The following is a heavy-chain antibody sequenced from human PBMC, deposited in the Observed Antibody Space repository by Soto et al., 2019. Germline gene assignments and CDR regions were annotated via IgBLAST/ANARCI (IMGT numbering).Heavy chain of an antibody. CDR3: ARGYYDSRGQSNTFDI. D-gene: IGHD3-22*01. CDR1: GASISSSY. Sequence: NPSETLSLTCTVSGASISSSYWSWIRQSPGKGLEWIGYVHYSGSTKYNPSLKSRVTISVDTSKNQFSLKLSSVTAADTAVYYCARGYYDSRGQSNTFDIWGQGTMVTVSS. J-gene: IGHJ3*02. CDR2: VHYSGST. V-gene: IGHV4-59*01.